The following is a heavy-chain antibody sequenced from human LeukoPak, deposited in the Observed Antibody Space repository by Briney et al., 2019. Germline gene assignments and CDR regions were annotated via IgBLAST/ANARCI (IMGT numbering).Heavy chain of an antibody. CDR1: GFSFADSW. V-gene: IGHV3-74*01. CDR2: INNDGSDT. CDR3: ARVSGLGMNEYYQH. Sequence: GGSLRLSCAASGFSFADSWMHWVRQAPGKGLVWVSRINNDGSDTRYADSVRGRFTISRDNAKKTLYLQMNSLRAEDTAVYYCARVSGLGMNEYYQHWGQGTLVTVPS. J-gene: IGHJ1*01. D-gene: IGHD3-10*01.